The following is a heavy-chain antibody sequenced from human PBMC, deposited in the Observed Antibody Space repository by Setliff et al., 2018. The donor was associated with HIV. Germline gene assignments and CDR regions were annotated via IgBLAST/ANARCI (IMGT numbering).Heavy chain of an antibody. D-gene: IGHD1-1*01. Sequence: SGPTLVNPTQPLTLTCTFSGFSLTTSGMCVTWIRQPPGRALEWLARIDWDDDKYYSTSLKTRLTISRDTSKNQVVLTMTNVDPVDTATYYCAQLLLPLGAYNYETWGQGMLFTVSS. CDR3: AQLLLPLGAYNYET. CDR2: IDWDDDK. V-gene: IGHV2-70*11. J-gene: IGHJ5*02. CDR1: GFSLTTSGMC.